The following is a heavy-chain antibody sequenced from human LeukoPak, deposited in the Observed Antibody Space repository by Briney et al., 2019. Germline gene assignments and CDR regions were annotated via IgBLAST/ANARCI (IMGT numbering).Heavy chain of an antibody. CDR3: ATSISGYSSGWYEDY. CDR2: IYSGGST. J-gene: IGHJ4*02. Sequence: GGSLRLSCAASEVSVGSNYMTWVRQAPGKGLEWVSLIYSGGSTYYTDSVKGRFTISRDNSKNTLYLQMNSLRAEDTAVYYCATSISGYSSGWYEDYWGQGTLVTVSS. D-gene: IGHD6-19*01. V-gene: IGHV3-66*01. CDR1: EVSVGSNY.